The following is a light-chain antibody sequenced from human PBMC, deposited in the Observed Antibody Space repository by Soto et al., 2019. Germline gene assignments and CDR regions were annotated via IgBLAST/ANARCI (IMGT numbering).Light chain of an antibody. V-gene: IGKV3-20*01. J-gene: IGKJ1*01. CDR2: AAS. Sequence: EVVLTQSPGTVSLSPGERVTLSCRASQSVISNYLAWYQQRPGQAPRLLTYAASSRATGIPDRFSGSGSGTDFTLSISRLEPEDFAVYYCQQYGSSLTWTFGQGTKVE. CDR1: QSVISNY. CDR3: QQYGSSLTWT.